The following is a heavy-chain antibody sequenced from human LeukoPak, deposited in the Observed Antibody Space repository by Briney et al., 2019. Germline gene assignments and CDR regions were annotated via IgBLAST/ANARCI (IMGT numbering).Heavy chain of an antibody. CDR3: AKEVLVVIESYFDS. CDR2: ITGSGQTA. V-gene: IGHV3-23*01. D-gene: IGHD3-22*01. CDR1: GFAFDDHG. Sequence: PGGSLRLSCAASGFAFDDHGMHWVRQAPGKGLEWVSSITGSGQTAYYADSVKGRFTASRDNSKNTLFLQMSSLRAEDTAIYYCAKEVLVVIESYFDSWGQGTLVTVSS. J-gene: IGHJ4*02.